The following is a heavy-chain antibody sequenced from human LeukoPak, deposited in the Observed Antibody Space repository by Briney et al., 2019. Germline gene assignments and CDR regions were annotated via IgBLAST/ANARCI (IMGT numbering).Heavy chain of an antibody. CDR3: AMMREIGETGISGGDY. J-gene: IGHJ4*02. Sequence: PSETLSLTCAAYGGSFSGFYWSWLRQPPGKGLEWIGEIHHSGSTNYNPSLKSRVTISVDTSKNQFSLKLSSVTAGDTGVFYWAMMREIGETGISGGDYWGQGTLVTVSS. CDR1: GGSFSGFY. V-gene: IGHV4-34*01. CDR2: IHHSGST. D-gene: IGHD6-13*01.